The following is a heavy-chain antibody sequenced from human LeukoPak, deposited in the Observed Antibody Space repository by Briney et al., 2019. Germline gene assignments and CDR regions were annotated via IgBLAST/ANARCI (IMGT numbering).Heavy chain of an antibody. CDR1: GHTFTTYN. CDR2: ISGYNGNT. Sequence: ASVKVSCKASGHTFTTYNIDWVRQAPGQGLEWMGWISGYNGNTNYAQKLQGRVTMTTDTSTSTAYMELRSLKSDDTAVYYCARDSSGPYYYYMDVWGKGTTVTVSS. D-gene: IGHD6-19*01. V-gene: IGHV1-18*01. CDR3: ARDSSGPYYYYMDV. J-gene: IGHJ6*03.